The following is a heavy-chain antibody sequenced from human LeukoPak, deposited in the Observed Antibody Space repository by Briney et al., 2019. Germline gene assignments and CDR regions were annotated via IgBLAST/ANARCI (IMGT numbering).Heavy chain of an antibody. CDR3: SRDAHWIQVWFILQPFDY. J-gene: IGHJ4*02. CDR2: VSPYNGNT. CDR1: GYTFTSYG. D-gene: IGHD5-18*01. Sequence: ASVTVSCKASGYTFTSYGINWVRQAPGQGLAWMGWVSPYNGNTNYAQKIQGRVTMTTDTSTSTAYTELRSLRSDDTAVYYCSRDAHWIQVWFILQPFDYWGQGTLVTVSS. V-gene: IGHV1-18*01.